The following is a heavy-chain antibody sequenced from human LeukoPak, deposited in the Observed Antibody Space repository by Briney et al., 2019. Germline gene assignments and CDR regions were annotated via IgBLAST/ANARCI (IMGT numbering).Heavy chain of an antibody. CDR3: ARRGASSSEEY. V-gene: IGHV4-39*01. CDR1: GGSISSYY. CDR2: IYYSGST. J-gene: IGHJ4*02. D-gene: IGHD6-6*01. Sequence: KPSETLSLTCTVSGGSISSYYWSWIRQPPGKGLEWIGSIYYSGSTYYNPSLESRVTISVDTSKNQFSLKVSSVTAADTAVYYCARRGASSSEEYWGQGTLVIVSS.